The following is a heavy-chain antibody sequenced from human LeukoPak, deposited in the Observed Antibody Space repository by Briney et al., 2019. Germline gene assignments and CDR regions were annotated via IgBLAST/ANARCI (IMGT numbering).Heavy chain of an antibody. CDR2: IYPGDSDT. D-gene: IGHD6-13*01. CDR1: GYSFTSYW. V-gene: IGHV5-51*01. Sequence: GESLKISCKGSGYSFTSYWIGWVRQMPGKGLEWMGIIYPGDSDTGYSPSFQGQVTISADKSISTAYLQWRSPKASDPAMYYCARPIAAAGTGENYFDYWGKGTLVTVSS. CDR3: ARPIAAAGTGENYFDY. J-gene: IGHJ4*02.